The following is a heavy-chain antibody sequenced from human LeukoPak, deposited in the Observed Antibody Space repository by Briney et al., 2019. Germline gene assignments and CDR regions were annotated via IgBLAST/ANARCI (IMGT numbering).Heavy chain of an antibody. CDR1: GLTVTNAW. Sequence: GGSLRLSCAASGLTVTNAWMNWVRQAPGKGLEWVGRIASKTDGGTTDYAAPVKGRFTISRDDSKNTLFLQMNSLRAEDTAVYYCAKDYGSWYYYYYGMDVWGQGTTVTVSS. CDR3: AKDYGSWYYYYYGMDV. J-gene: IGHJ6*02. D-gene: IGHD6-13*01. CDR2: IASKTDGGTT. V-gene: IGHV3-15*04.